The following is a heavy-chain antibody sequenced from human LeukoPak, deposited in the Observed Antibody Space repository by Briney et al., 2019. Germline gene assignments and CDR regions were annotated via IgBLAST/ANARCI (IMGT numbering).Heavy chain of an antibody. CDR3: ARFGVDYDMDV. J-gene: IGHJ6*02. Sequence: SETLSLTCTVSGGSISGHYWTWIRQPPGKGLEWIGQIHYSGRPDYNPSLKSRVTISVDTAKTQLSLKVTSVTGADTAVYYCARFGVDYDMDVWGQGTTVTVSS. V-gene: IGHV4-59*11. CDR1: GGSISGHY. D-gene: IGHD3-16*01. CDR2: IHYSGRP.